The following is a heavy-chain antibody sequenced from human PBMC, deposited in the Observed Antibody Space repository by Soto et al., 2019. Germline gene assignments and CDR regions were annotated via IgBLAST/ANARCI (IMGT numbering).Heavy chain of an antibody. CDR1: GFTFSNYA. CDR3: AAHNDFWSGYYSY. J-gene: IGHJ4*02. CDR2: ISGSGGST. V-gene: IGHV3-23*01. Sequence: PGGSLRLSCAASGFTFSNYAMSWVRQAPGKGLEWVSGISGSGGSTNYADSVKGRFTISRDNSKNTLYLQMNSLRGEDTAVYYCAAHNDFWSGYYSYWGQGTLVTV. D-gene: IGHD3-3*01.